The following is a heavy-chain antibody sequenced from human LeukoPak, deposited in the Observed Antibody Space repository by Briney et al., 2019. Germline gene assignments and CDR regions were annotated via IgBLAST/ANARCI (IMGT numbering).Heavy chain of an antibody. CDR1: GSRFTSYW. Sequence: GGSLKISCQGSGSRFTSYWIGWVRQLPGKGLEWMGIIYTGDSNTKYRPSFQGQVTISVDKSLSTAYLQWNSLKASDTAMYYCARLGGSDYCVSTTCHFDYWGQGTPVTVSS. D-gene: IGHD2-2*01. CDR2: IYTGDSNT. J-gene: IGHJ4*02. CDR3: ARLGGSDYCVSTTCHFDY. V-gene: IGHV5-51*01.